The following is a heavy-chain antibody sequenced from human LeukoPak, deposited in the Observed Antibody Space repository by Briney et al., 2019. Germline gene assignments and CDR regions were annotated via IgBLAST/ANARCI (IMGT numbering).Heavy chain of an antibody. J-gene: IGHJ4*02. CDR3: AKEAVRDMAYDY. Sequence: GGSLRLSCAAAGFTFSSYAMNWVRQAPGKGLEWVSAISGSASSTYYADSVKGRFTISRDNSKNTLYLQMNSLRADDTAVYYCAKEAVRDMAYDYWGQGTLVIVSS. CDR1: GFTFSSYA. V-gene: IGHV3-23*01. CDR2: ISGSASST. D-gene: IGHD2-15*01.